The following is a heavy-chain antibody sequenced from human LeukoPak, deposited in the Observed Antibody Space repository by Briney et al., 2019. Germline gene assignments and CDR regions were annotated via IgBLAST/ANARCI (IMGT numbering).Heavy chain of an antibody. Sequence: GGSLRLSCAASGFTFSSYAMSWVRQASGKGLEWVGRIRSKANSYATAYAASVKGRFTISRDDSKNTAYLQMNSLKTEDTAVYYCTSQPVNYDILTGSSGRPIDYWGQGTLVTVSS. D-gene: IGHD3-9*01. CDR2: IRSKANSYAT. CDR1: GFTFSSYA. CDR3: TSQPVNYDILTGSSGRPIDY. V-gene: IGHV3-73*01. J-gene: IGHJ4*02.